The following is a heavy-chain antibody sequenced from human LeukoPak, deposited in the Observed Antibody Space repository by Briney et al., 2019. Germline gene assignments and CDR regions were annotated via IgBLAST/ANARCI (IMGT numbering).Heavy chain of an antibody. J-gene: IGHJ2*01. CDR1: GGSISSGGYY. D-gene: IGHD6-19*01. Sequence: PSETLSLTCTVSGGSISSGGYYWSWIRQHPGTGLEWIGYIYYSGSTYYNPSLKSRVTISVDTSKNQFSLKLSSVTAADTAVYYCARVPSYALYSSGWYTWYFDLWGRGTLVTVSS. V-gene: IGHV4-31*03. CDR2: IYYSGST. CDR3: ARVPSYALYSSGWYTWYFDL.